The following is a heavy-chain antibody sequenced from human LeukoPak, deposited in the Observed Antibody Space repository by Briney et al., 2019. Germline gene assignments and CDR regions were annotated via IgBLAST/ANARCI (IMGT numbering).Heavy chain of an antibody. Sequence: SETLSLTCTVSGGSISSYYWSWIRQPPGKGLEWIGYIYYSGSTNYNPSLKSRATISVDTSKNQFSLKLSSVTAADTAVYYCARTGGQLERRARYYYYYYMDVWGKGTTVTVSS. J-gene: IGHJ6*03. CDR1: GGSISSYY. CDR2: IYYSGST. D-gene: IGHD1-1*01. CDR3: ARTGGQLERRARYYYYYYMDV. V-gene: IGHV4-59*01.